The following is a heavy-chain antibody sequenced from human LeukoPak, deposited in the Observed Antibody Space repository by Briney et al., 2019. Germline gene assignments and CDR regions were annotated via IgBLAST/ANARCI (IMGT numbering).Heavy chain of an antibody. Sequence: GGSLRLSCAASGFTVSSNYMSWVRQAPGKGLEWVSVIYSGGSTYYADSVKGRFTISRDNSKNTLYLQMNSLRAEDTAVYHCARGYCSSTSCSPYYYYMDVWGKGTTVTVSS. CDR2: IYSGGST. J-gene: IGHJ6*03. CDR1: GFTVSSNY. D-gene: IGHD2-2*01. V-gene: IGHV3-53*01. CDR3: ARGYCSSTSCSPYYYYMDV.